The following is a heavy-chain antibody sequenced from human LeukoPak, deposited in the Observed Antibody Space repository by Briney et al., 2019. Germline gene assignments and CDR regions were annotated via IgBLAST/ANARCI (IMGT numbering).Heavy chain of an antibody. CDR2: IYHSGST. V-gene: IGHV4-38-2*02. Sequence: SETLSLTCTVSGYSISSGYYWGWMRQPPGKGLEWIGTIYHSGSTFYNPSLKSRVTISLDTSKNQFSLKLSSVTAADTAVYYCAKDGINYYDISGYDIWGQGTLVTVSS. J-gene: IGHJ4*02. D-gene: IGHD3-22*01. CDR1: GYSISSGYY. CDR3: AKDGINYYDISGYDI.